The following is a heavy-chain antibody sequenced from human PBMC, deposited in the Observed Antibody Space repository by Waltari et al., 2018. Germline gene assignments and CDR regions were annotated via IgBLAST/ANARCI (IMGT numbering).Heavy chain of an antibody. CDR3: ARGGTQGIAGRGFDC. CDR1: EFTVSTNS. Sequence: EVQLVESGGGLIQPGGSLRLSCAASEFTVSTNSRSWVRQAPGKGLEFVSFLYPNGYTHYPDSVKGRFTIARDNSENTVYLQMNSLRPDDTAVYYCARGGTQGIAGRGFDCWGQGTLVTVSS. D-gene: IGHD3-16*01. V-gene: IGHV3-53*01. CDR2: LYPNGYT. J-gene: IGHJ4*02.